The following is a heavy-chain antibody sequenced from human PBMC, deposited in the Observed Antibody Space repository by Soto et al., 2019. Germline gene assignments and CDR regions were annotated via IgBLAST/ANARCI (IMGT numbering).Heavy chain of an antibody. CDR2: IIPIFGTA. CDR1: GCTFSSYA. V-gene: IGHV1-69*01. J-gene: IGHJ4*02. D-gene: IGHD6-6*01. CDR3: AILGEGGGVAARPFDY. Sequence: QVQLVQSGAEVKKPGSSVKVSCKASGCTFSSYAISWVRQAPGQGLEWMGGIIPIFGTANYAQKFQGRVTITADESTSTAYMELSSLRSEDTAVYYCAILGEGGGVAARPFDYWGQGTLVTVSS.